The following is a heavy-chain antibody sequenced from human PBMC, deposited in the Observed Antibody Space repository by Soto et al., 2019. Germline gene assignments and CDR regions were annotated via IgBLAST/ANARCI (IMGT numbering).Heavy chain of an antibody. CDR1: GGSFSGYY. CDR3: ARGWVRIFDY. Sequence: QVQLQQWGAGLLEPSETLSLTCAVYGGSFSGYYWNGIRQPPGKGREWIGEINHSGSTNYNPSLKSRATLSVDTSKTQFSLKLSSVTAADTAVYYCARGWVRIFDYWGQGTLVTVSS. D-gene: IGHD6-13*01. J-gene: IGHJ4*02. V-gene: IGHV4-34*01. CDR2: INHSGST.